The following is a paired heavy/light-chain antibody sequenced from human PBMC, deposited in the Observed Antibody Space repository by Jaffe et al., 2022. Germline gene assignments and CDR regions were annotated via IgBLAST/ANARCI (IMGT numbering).Heavy chain of an antibody. CDR1: GYTFTNYA. CDR2: INVVNGNT. J-gene: IGHJ6*03. D-gene: IGHD1-7*01. Sequence: QVQLVQSGAEVKKPGASVKVSCKASGYTFTNYAMHWVRQAPGQRLEWMGWINVVNGNTKYSQNFQGRVTLTRDTSATTAYMQLSSLTSEDTAVYYCARVPQVQGTTYFHYHMDVWGKGTTVTVSS. V-gene: IGHV1-3*01. CDR3: ARVPQVQGTTYFHYHMDV.
Light chain of an antibody. CDR1: QSLLHSNGYNY. V-gene: IGKV2-28*01. Sequence: DIVMTQSPLSLPVTPGEPASISCRSSQSLLHSNGYNYLDWYVQKPGQSPQLLMYLASNRASGVPDRFSGSGSGTDFTLKISRVEAEDVGIYYCMQALQTPITFGQGTRLEIK. CDR2: LAS. CDR3: MQALQTPIT. J-gene: IGKJ5*01.